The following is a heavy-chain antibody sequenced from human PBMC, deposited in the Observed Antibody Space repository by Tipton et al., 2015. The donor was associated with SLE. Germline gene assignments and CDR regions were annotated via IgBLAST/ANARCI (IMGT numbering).Heavy chain of an antibody. V-gene: IGHV4-59*01. Sequence: TLSLTCTVSGGSISSYHWSWIRQPPGKGLEWIGYIYYSGSTNYNPSLKSRVTISVDTSKNQFSLKLSSVTAADTAVYYCARASPMVRGVIPSLDVWGKGTTVTVSS. D-gene: IGHD3-10*01. J-gene: IGHJ6*04. CDR3: ARASPMVRGVIPSLDV. CDR1: GGSISSYH. CDR2: IYYSGST.